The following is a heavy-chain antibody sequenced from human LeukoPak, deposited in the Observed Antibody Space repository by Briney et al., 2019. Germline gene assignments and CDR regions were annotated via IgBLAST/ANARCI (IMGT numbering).Heavy chain of an antibody. J-gene: IGHJ1*01. CDR3: ASSSTSCYTCLEQYFQH. Sequence: SETLSLTCTVSGGSISSGGYYWSWIRQPPGKGLEWIGYIYHSGSTYYNPSLKSRVTISVDTSKNQFSLKLSSVTAADTAVYYCASSSTSCYTCLEQYFQHWGQGTLVTVSS. V-gene: IGHV4-30-2*05. CDR1: GGSISSGGYY. D-gene: IGHD2-2*02. CDR2: IYHSGST.